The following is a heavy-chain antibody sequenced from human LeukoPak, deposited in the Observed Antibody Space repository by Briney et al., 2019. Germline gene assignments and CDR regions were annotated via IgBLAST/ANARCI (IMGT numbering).Heavy chain of an antibody. CDR2: INPAGGST. Sequence: ASVKVSCKASGYTFINYYMCWVRQAPGQGLEWMGVINPAGGSTSYAQKFQDRVTMTRETSTSTVHMELSSLTSEDTAVYYCARGVYGSGSYWFDPWGQGTLVTVSS. V-gene: IGHV1-46*01. D-gene: IGHD3-10*01. CDR1: GYTFINYY. CDR3: ARGVYGSGSYWFDP. J-gene: IGHJ5*02.